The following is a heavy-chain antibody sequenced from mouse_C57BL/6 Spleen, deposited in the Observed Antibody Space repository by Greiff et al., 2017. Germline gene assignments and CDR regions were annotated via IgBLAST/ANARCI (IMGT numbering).Heavy chain of an antibody. J-gene: IGHJ1*03. D-gene: IGHD1-1*01. CDR3: TTRGYGSSYWYFEV. V-gene: IGHV14-4*01. Sequence: EVQLQQSGAELVRPGASVKLSCTASGFNIKDDYMHWVKQRPEQGLEWIGWIDPENGDTEYASKFQGKATIAADTSSNTAYLQLSSLTSEDTAVYYCTTRGYGSSYWYFEVWGTGTTVTVSS. CDR1: GFNIKDDY. CDR2: IDPENGDT.